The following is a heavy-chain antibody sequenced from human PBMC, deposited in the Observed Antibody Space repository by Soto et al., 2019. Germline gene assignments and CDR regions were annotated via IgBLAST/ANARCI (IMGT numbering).Heavy chain of an antibody. CDR2: VSGSGTDR. J-gene: IGHJ4*02. Sequence: GGSLRLSCAASGFTFISYAMSWVRQAPGKGLEWVSTVSGSGTDRYSAESVKGRFTISRDNSKNTLYLQMNSLRAEDTAVYYCAKAYQLLMVPFDSWGQGTLVTVSS. CDR1: GFTFISYA. D-gene: IGHD2-8*01. CDR3: AKAYQLLMVPFDS. V-gene: IGHV3-23*01.